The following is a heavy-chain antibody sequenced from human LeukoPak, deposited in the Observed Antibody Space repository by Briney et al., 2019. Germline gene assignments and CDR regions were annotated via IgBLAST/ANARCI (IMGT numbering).Heavy chain of an antibody. CDR1: GGSISHYY. J-gene: IGHJ6*02. CDR2: IYYSGTT. CDR3: AREDPQTTVPEGMDV. D-gene: IGHD4-17*01. Sequence: MASETLSLTCTVSGGSISHYYWSWIRQSPGKGLEWIGYIYYSGTTNYNPSLKSRATISVDTSRNQFSLQLRSVTAADTAVYYCAREDPQTTVPEGMDVWGQRTTVIVSS. V-gene: IGHV4-59*01.